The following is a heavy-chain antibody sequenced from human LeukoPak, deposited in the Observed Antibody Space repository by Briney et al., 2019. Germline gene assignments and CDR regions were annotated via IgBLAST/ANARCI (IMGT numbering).Heavy chain of an antibody. CDR3: ARDQVYFHY. J-gene: IGHJ4*02. CDR1: GYSISSGYY. Sequence: PSETLSLTCTVSGYSISSGYYWGWIRQPPGKGLEWIGSIYHSGSTYYNPSLKSRVTISVDTSKNQFSLKLSSVTAADTAVYYCARDQVYFHYWGQGTLVTVSS. D-gene: IGHD1-14*01. V-gene: IGHV4-38-2*02. CDR2: IYHSGST.